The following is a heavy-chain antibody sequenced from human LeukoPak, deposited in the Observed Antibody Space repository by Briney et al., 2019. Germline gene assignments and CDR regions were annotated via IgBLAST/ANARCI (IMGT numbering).Heavy chain of an antibody. J-gene: IGHJ4*02. D-gene: IGHD3-3*01. CDR1: GYRFTSYD. V-gene: IGHV1-18*04. CDR2: ISTYTGNT. Sequence: ASVKVSCRASGYRFTSYDISWVRQAPGQGLQGMGVISTYTGNTNYAQSFQDRVTMTTDTSTSTVYMELRSLTSDDTAVYYCARDQKSGLEVLWRYWGQGTLVTVSS. CDR3: ARDQKSGLEVLWRY.